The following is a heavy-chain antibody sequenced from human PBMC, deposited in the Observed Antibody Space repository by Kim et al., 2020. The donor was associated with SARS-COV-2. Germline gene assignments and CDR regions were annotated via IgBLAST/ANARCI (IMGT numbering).Heavy chain of an antibody. Sequence: YADYLTGRFTISRDNSKNTVYLQMNNRRAADTAVYYCASPYTSIPKWFDPWGQGTLVTVSS. CDR3: ASPYTSIPKWFDP. V-gene: IGHV3-23*01. J-gene: IGHJ5*02. D-gene: IGHD6-19*01.